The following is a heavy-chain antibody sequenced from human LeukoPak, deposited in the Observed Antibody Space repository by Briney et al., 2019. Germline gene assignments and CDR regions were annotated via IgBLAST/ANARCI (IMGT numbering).Heavy chain of an antibody. J-gene: IGHJ5*02. CDR3: SRLVGWGRFDH. D-gene: IGHD6-6*01. Sequence: GGSLRLSCEASGFMFSSYWMTWVRQAPGKGLEWVASIKLDGSERRYVDSVKGQFTISRDNDKKSLYLHTKTLIAEDSGVYYVSRLVGWGRFDHWGQGTLLTVSS. V-gene: IGHV3-7*01. CDR2: IKLDGSER. CDR1: GFMFSSYW.